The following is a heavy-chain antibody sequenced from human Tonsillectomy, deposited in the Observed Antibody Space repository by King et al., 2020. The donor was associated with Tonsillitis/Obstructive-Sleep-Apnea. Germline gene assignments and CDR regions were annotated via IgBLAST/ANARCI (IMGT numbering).Heavy chain of an antibody. CDR3: ASSSTSGWFDP. D-gene: IGHD2-2*01. Sequence: VQLVESGGGVVQPGRSLRLSCAASGFTFSSYGMHWVRQAPGKGLEWVAVIWYDGRNKYYADSVKGRFTISRDNSKNTLYLQMNSLRAEDTAVYYCASSSTSGWFDPWGQGTLVTVSS. CDR2: IWYDGRNK. CDR1: GFTFSSYG. V-gene: IGHV3-33*01. J-gene: IGHJ5*02.